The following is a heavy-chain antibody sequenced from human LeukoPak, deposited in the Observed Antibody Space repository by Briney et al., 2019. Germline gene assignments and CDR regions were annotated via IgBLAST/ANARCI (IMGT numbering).Heavy chain of an antibody. J-gene: IGHJ4*02. CDR3: ATTFYIAAAGYVY. V-gene: IGHV3-72*01. CDR1: GFKFSDHY. D-gene: IGHD6-13*01. Sequence: GGSQRLSCAASGFKFSDHYIDWVRQAPGKGLEWVGRSRNKASSYTTEYAASVEGRFTISRDVSESSLYLQMNSLRTEDTAVYYCATTFYIAAAGYVYWGQGTLVTVSS. CDR2: SRNKASSYTT.